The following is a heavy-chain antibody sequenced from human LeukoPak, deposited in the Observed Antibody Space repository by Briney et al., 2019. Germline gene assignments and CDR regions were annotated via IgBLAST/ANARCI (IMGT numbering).Heavy chain of an antibody. CDR2: IYTSGST. J-gene: IGHJ6*03. CDR1: GGSISSYY. Sequence: SETLSLTCTVSGGSISSYYWSWIRQPAGKGLEWIGRIYTSGSTNYNPSLKSRVTMSVDTSKNQFSLKLSSVTAADTAVYYCAREVHCSSTSCYESLNYYYYYYMDVWGKGTTVTVSS. V-gene: IGHV4-4*07. D-gene: IGHD2-2*01. CDR3: AREVHCSSTSCYESLNYYYYYYMDV.